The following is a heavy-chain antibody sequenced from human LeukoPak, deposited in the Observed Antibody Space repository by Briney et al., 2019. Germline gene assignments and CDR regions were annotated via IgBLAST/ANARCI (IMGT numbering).Heavy chain of an antibody. J-gene: IGHJ4*02. V-gene: IGHV4-4*09. CDR2: IYTSGST. D-gene: IGHD1-26*01. Sequence: ETLSLTCTVSGDSISSYYWSWIRQPPGKGLEWIGCIYTSGSTNYNPSLKSRVAISIDTSKNQFSLKLTSVTAADTAVYYCAMRCMSASYTNWGQGTLVTVSS. CDR1: GDSISSYY. CDR3: AMRCMSASYTN.